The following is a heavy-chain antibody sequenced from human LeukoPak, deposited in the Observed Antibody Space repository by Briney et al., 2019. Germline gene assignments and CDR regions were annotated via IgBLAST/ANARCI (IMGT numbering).Heavy chain of an antibody. CDR1: GFTFSSYG. CDR3: GKKKYSSGWDGFDV. Sequence: GGSRRLSCAASGFTFSSYGMTWVRQAPGKGLEYVSSISGSGGHASYADSVKGRFTISRDNSKNTLYLQMNSLGAEDTAVYYCGKKKYSSGWDGFDVWGQGTLVTVSS. CDR2: ISGSGGHA. D-gene: IGHD6-19*01. J-gene: IGHJ3*01. V-gene: IGHV3-23*01.